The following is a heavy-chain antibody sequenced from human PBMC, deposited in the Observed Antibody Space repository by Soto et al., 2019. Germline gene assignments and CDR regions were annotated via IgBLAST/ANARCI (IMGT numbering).Heavy chain of an antibody. Sequence: EVQLVESGGGLVQPGGSLRLSCEGSGFTFSRYGMNWVRQAPGKGREWIAYISLSSSSIYYADSVKGRFTISRDNAKNSLFLQMNRPRDEDTAVYYCARTYQYDSNGNVRSLGYFDYWGQGTLVTVSS. D-gene: IGHD3-22*01. CDR3: ARTYQYDSNGNVRSLGYFDY. V-gene: IGHV3-48*02. CDR1: GFTFSRYG. CDR2: ISLSSSSI. J-gene: IGHJ4*02.